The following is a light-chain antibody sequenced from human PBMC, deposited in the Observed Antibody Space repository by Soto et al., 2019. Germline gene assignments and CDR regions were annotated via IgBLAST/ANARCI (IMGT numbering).Light chain of an antibody. CDR3: HQRSNWRPN. Sequence: EIVLTQSPAPLSLSPGERATLSCRASQSVSSYLAWYQQQPGQAPRLLIYDASNRATGIPARFSGSGSGTDFTLTISSLETEHFGVYYCHQRSNWRPNFGQGTPLQIK. V-gene: IGKV3-11*01. CDR2: DAS. CDR1: QSVSSY. J-gene: IGKJ5*01.